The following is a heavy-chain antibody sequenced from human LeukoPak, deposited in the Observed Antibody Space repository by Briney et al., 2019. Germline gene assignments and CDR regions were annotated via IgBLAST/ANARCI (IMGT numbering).Heavy chain of an antibody. V-gene: IGHV3-23*01. J-gene: IGHJ4*02. CDR1: GFTFSTYA. D-gene: IGHD1-26*01. Sequence: PGGSLRLSCAASGFTFSTYAMSWVRQAPGKGLEWVSAISGSGGSTYHADSVKGRFTISRDNSKNTLYLQMNSLRADDTAVYYCAKILRSGSPDAPSDYWGQGTLVTVSS. CDR2: ISGSGGST. CDR3: AKILRSGSPDAPSDY.